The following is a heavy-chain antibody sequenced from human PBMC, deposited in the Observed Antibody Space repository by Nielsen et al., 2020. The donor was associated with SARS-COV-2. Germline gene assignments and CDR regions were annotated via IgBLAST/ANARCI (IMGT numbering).Heavy chain of an antibody. D-gene: IGHD1-20*01. CDR3: ARAWYNWNDEGVLDY. V-gene: IGHV3-7*01. CDR2: IKQDGREE. J-gene: IGHJ4*02. Sequence: GESLKISCAASGFTFSSFWMSWVRQAPGKGLEWVANIKQDGREEYYVDSVKGRFTISRDNAKNSMYLQMNSLRAEDTAVYYCARAWYNWNDEGVLDYWGQGTLVTVSS. CDR1: GFTFSSFW.